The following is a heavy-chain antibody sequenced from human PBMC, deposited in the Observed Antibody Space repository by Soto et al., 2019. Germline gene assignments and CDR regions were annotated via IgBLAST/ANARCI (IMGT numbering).Heavy chain of an antibody. CDR2: ISPYSDET. CDR1: GYTFTSYG. Sequence: ASVKVSCKASGYTFTSYGIVWVRQAPGQGLEWMGWISPYSDETRYAEKFQDRVTLTTDTSTKTAYMDLRNLKSDDTAVYWCARGPVAGSDFWGQGTLVTVSS. V-gene: IGHV1-18*04. CDR3: ARGPVAGSDF. J-gene: IGHJ4*02. D-gene: IGHD6-19*01.